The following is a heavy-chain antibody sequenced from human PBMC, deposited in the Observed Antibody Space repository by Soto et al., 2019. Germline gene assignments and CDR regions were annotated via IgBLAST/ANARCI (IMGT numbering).Heavy chain of an antibody. D-gene: IGHD5-12*01. CDR2: VSGSGGGK. V-gene: IGHV3-23*01. CDR3: AKDRLHVNIVATLDY. J-gene: IGHJ4*02. Sequence: EVQLLESGGGLVQPGGSLRLSCAASGFTFSSYAMSWVRQAPGKGLEWVSAVSGSGGGKYYADSVKGRFTISRDNSKNTLYLQMKSLKAEDTAVYYCAKDRLHVNIVATLDYWSQGTLVTVSS. CDR1: GFTFSSYA.